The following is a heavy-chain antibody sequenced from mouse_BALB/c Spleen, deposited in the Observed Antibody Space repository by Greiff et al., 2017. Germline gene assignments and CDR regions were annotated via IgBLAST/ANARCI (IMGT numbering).Heavy chain of an antibody. Sequence: QVQLKESAAELARPGASVKMSCKASGYTFTSYTMHWVKQRPGQGLEWIGYINPSSGYTEYNQKFKDKTTLTADKSSSTAYMQLSSLTSEDSAVYYCARPLGYYYAMDYWGQGTSVTVSA. CDR1: GYTFTSYT. CDR3: ARPLGYYYAMDY. J-gene: IGHJ4*01. V-gene: IGHV1-4*02. CDR2: INPSSGYT.